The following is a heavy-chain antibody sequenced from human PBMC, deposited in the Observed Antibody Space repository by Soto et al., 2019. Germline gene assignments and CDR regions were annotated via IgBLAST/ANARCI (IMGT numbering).Heavy chain of an antibody. CDR1: GYTFTSYG. CDR3: ARDRDAYCGGDCYSSDAFDI. Sequence: QVQLVQSGAEVKKPGASVKVSCKASGYTFTSYGISWVRQAPGQGLEWMGWISAYNGNTNYAQKLQGRVTMTTGTSTSTAYMELRSLRSDDTAVYDCARDRDAYCGGDCYSSDAFDIWGQGTMVTVSS. CDR2: ISAYNGNT. D-gene: IGHD2-21*02. J-gene: IGHJ3*02. V-gene: IGHV1-18*01.